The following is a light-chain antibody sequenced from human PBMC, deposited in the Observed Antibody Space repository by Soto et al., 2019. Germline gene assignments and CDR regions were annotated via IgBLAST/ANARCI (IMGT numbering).Light chain of an antibody. V-gene: IGKV3-11*01. J-gene: IGKJ5*01. CDR1: QSVSSY. CDR3: QHRYNWLIA. CDR2: DVS. Sequence: EIVLTQSPATLSLSPGERATLSCRASQSVSSYLGWYQQKPGQAPRLLIYDVSGRATGIPARFSGSGSGTDFTLTISSLEPEDFAVYYCQHRYNWLIAFGQGTQLEI.